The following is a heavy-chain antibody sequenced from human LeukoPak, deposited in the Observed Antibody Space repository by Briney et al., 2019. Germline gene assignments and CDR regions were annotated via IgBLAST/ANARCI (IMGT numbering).Heavy chain of an antibody. CDR2: ISAYNGNT. CDR3: ARERGSIVVVPAAIPPYYYYGMDV. D-gene: IGHD2-2*02. Sequence: ASVKVSCKASGYTFTSYGISWVRQAPGQGLEWMGWISAYNGNTNYAQKLQGRVTMTTDTSTSTAYMELRSPRSDDTAVYYCARERGSIVVVPAAIPPYYYYGMDVWGQGTTVTVSS. CDR1: GYTFTSYG. J-gene: IGHJ6*02. V-gene: IGHV1-18*01.